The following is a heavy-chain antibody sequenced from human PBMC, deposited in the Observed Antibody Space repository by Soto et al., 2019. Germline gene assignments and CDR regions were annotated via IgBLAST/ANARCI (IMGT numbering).Heavy chain of an antibody. Sequence: QVQLVESGGGVVQPGRSLRLSCAASGFTFSSYAMHWVRQAPGKGLEWVAVISYDGSNKYYADSVKGRFTISRDNSKNTLYLQMNSLRAEDTAVYYCAKVGGPYYYYGMDVWGQGTTVTVSS. CDR3: AKVGGPYYYYGMDV. CDR2: ISYDGSNK. D-gene: IGHD1-26*01. CDR1: GFTFSSYA. V-gene: IGHV3-30*04. J-gene: IGHJ6*02.